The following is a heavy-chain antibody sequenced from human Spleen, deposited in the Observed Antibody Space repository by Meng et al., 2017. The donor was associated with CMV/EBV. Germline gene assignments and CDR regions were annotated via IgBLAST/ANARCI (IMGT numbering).Heavy chain of an antibody. D-gene: IGHD3-3*01. V-gene: IGHV4-34*01. CDR3: ASITIFGVDP. J-gene: IGHJ5*02. CDR2: INHSGRT. CDR1: GGSFSGYD. Sequence: SPPCAVHGGSFSGYDGTRIRQPPGKGLEWIGEINHSGRTNYTPSLKSRVTISVDTSKNQFSLKLSSVTATDTAVYYCASITIFGVDPWGQGTLVTVSS.